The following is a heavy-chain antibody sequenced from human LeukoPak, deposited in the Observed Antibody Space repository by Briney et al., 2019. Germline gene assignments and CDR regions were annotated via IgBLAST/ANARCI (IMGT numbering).Heavy chain of an antibody. Sequence: PGGSLRLSCAASGFTFSSYSMNWVRQAPGKGLEWVSTISGSGGSTYYADSVKGRFTISRDNSKNTLYLQMNSLRAEDTAVYYCAGYGDCVGEYNWFDPWGQGTLVTVSS. V-gene: IGHV3-23*01. J-gene: IGHJ5*02. CDR3: AGYGDCVGEYNWFDP. D-gene: IGHD4-17*01. CDR2: ISGSGGST. CDR1: GFTFSSYS.